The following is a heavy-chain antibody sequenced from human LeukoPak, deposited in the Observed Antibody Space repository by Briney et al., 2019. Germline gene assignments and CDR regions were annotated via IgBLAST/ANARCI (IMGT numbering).Heavy chain of an antibody. V-gene: IGHV3-33*01. CDR1: GFTFSSHG. Sequence: GGSLRLSCAASGFTFSSHGMHWVRQAPGKGLEWVAVIWYDGSDKYYADSVKGRFTISRDNSKNTLYLQMTSLRADDTAVYYCAREVVVVAATPHNWFDPWGQGTLVTVSS. J-gene: IGHJ5*02. CDR3: AREVVVVAATPHNWFDP. D-gene: IGHD2-15*01. CDR2: IWYDGSDK.